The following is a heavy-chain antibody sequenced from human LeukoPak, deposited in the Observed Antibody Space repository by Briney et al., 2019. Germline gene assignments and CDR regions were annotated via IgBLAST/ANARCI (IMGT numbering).Heavy chain of an antibody. CDR2: INPNSGGT. J-gene: IGHJ4*02. Sequence: GASVKVSCKASGYTFTGYYLHWVRQAPGQGLEWMGWINPNSGGTNYAQKFQGRVTMTRDTSISTVYMELSRLRSDDTAVYYCARDFGRDARDYWGQGTLVTVSS. D-gene: IGHD3-3*01. CDR1: GYTFTGYY. V-gene: IGHV1-2*02. CDR3: ARDFGRDARDY.